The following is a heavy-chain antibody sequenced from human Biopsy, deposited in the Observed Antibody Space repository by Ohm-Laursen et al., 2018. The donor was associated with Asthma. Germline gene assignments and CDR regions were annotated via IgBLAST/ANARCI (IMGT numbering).Heavy chain of an antibody. J-gene: IGHJ6*02. D-gene: IGHD3-10*01. Sequence: GAPVKASCKTSGYTFNSAGITWVRQAPGQGLGWMGWISVYNGNTKVAQKLQDRVTMITDTSTSTAYMELRSLRSDDTAVYFCARAVDYSHYYGIDVWGQGTTVTVS. CDR2: ISVYNGNT. V-gene: IGHV1-18*01. CDR1: GYTFNSAG. CDR3: ARAVDYSHYYGIDV.